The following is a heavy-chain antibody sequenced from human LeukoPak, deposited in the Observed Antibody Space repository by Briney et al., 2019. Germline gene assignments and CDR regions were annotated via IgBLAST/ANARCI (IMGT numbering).Heavy chain of an antibody. CDR3: ARSIAVAGRDDY. CDR1: GYGFTDYY. CDR2: INPKSGDT. D-gene: IGHD6-19*01. Sequence: GASVKVSCKASGYGFTDYYLHWVRQAPGQGLEWMGWINPKSGDTNYAQKLQGRVTMTTDTSTSTAYMELRSLRSDDTAVYYCARSIAVAGRDDYWGQGTLVTVSS. J-gene: IGHJ4*02. V-gene: IGHV1-2*02.